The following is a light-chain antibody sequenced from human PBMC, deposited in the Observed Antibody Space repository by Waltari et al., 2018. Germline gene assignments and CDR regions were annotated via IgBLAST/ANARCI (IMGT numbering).Light chain of an antibody. CDR2: AFS. Sequence: QSVLTQPPTVSGAPGHSVTISCTGSRSNIGAGYVVHWYQQLTGAAPKLLIYAFSNRPSGVPDRFYGSKSGTSASLAINGLQAEDEAVYYCQSYDSSLSAVFGGGTKVTVL. CDR1: RSNIGAGYV. CDR3: QSYDSSLSAV. J-gene: IGLJ3*02. V-gene: IGLV1-40*01.